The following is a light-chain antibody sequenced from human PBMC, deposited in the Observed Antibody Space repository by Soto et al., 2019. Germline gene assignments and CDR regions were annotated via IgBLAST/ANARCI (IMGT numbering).Light chain of an antibody. Sequence: QSVLTQPASVSGSPGQSITISCTGTSSDVGGYNYVSWYQRHPGKAPKLMIYDVSNRPSGVSNRFSGSKSGNTASLTISGLQAEDEADYYCSSYTSSSPAIVFGTGTKVTVL. CDR2: DVS. CDR3: SSYTSSSPAIV. J-gene: IGLJ1*01. V-gene: IGLV2-14*01. CDR1: SSDVGGYNY.